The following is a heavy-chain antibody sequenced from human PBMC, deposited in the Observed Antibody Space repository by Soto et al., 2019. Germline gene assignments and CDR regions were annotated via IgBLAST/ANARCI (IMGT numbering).Heavy chain of an antibody. Sequence: GGSLRLSCVASGFTFDSYAMHWVRQAPGEGPEWVTVIAADGRDTHYADSVKGRFTVSRDNSKNTLYPQMNSLRAEDTAVYYCAKDYVVPAAISRWAFDIWGQGTMVTVSS. CDR3: AKDYVVPAAISRWAFDI. D-gene: IGHD2-2*01. CDR2: IAADGRDT. J-gene: IGHJ3*02. V-gene: IGHV3-30*04. CDR1: GFTFDSYA.